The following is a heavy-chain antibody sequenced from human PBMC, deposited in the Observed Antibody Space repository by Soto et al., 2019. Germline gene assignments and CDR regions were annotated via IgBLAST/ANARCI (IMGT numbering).Heavy chain of an antibody. CDR3: GRCTSTRCHLGSDY. CDR1: GFTFSNYA. Sequence: PGGSLRLSCAASGFTFSNYAMNWVRQAPGKGLEWVALISYDGSNKYYADSVKGRFTISRDSSKNTLYLQMNSLRAADTAVYYCGRCTSTRCHLGSDYWDPGTLVTVSS. J-gene: IGHJ4*02. CDR2: ISYDGSNK. D-gene: IGHD2-2*01. V-gene: IGHV3-30-3*01.